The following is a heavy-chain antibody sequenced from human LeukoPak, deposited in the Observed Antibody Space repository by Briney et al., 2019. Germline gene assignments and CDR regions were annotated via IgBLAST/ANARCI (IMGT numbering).Heavy chain of an antibody. V-gene: IGHV4-59*08. CDR3: AAMRYGRDYYYGMDV. D-gene: IGHD1-14*01. CDR2: IYDSRST. CDR1: GGSISLNY. J-gene: IGHJ6*02. Sequence: SETLSLTCAVSGGSISLNYWSWIRQPPGKGLEWIGYIYDSRSTNYNPSLKSRVTMSVDTSKNQFSLRLSSVTAADTAVYYCAAMRYGRDYYYGMDVWGQGTTVTVSS.